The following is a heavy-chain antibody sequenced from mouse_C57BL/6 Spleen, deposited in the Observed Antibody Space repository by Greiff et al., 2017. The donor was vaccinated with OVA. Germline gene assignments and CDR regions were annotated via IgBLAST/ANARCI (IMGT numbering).Heavy chain of an antibody. CDR3: ARSRGNYWYFDV. CDR1: GYAFSSYW. CDR2: IYPGDGDT. D-gene: IGHD2-1*01. J-gene: IGHJ1*03. Sequence: VQLQQSGAELVKPGASVKISCKASGYAFSSYWMNWVKQRPGKGLEWIGQIYPGDGDTNYNGKFKGKATLTADKSSSTAYMQLSSLTSEDSAVYFCARSRGNYWYFDVWGTGTTVTVSS. V-gene: IGHV1-80*01.